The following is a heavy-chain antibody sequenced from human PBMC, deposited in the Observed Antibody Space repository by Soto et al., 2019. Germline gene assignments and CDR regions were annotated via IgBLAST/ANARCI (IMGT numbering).Heavy chain of an antibody. D-gene: IGHD2-15*01. Sequence: PGGSLRLSCTASGFIVSDTYVNWVRQAPGKGLEWVSVISNRGDPHYADSVRGRFSLSRDISDNTLLLQMNNLRVEDTAVYYCAREPRYCRGGSCSITGDAYDIWGQGTMVTVSS. V-gene: IGHV3-66*01. CDR3: AREPRYCRGGSCSITGDAYDI. CDR1: GFIVSDTY. CDR2: ISNRGDP. J-gene: IGHJ3*02.